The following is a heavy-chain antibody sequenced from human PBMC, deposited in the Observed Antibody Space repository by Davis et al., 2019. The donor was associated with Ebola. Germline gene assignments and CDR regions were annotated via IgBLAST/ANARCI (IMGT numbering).Heavy chain of an antibody. D-gene: IGHD4-23*01. J-gene: IGHJ3*02. V-gene: IGHV3-7*03. CDR1: GFTFSAHW. CDR3: ARAGSPRWHAFDI. Sequence: GESLKISCAASGFTFSAHWMAWIRQTPGKGLEWVANINEAGSEKYYVDSVKGRFTISRDNAKNSLYLQLSTLRGEDTAVYYCARAGSPRWHAFDIWGQGTMVTVSS. CDR2: INEAGSEK.